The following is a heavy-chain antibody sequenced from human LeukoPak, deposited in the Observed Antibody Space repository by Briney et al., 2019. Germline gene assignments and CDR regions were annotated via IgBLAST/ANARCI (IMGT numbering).Heavy chain of an antibody. CDR3: ARESGLDV. Sequence: GWALLLSCAASGFIFSYSWMNWVRQAPGKGLEGVASIKQDGSEKYYADSVKGRFTISRDNAKNSLYLEMNSLRDEDTAVYYCARESGLDVWGQGTTVTVSS. J-gene: IGHJ6*02. CDR2: IKQDGSEK. V-gene: IGHV3-7*01. D-gene: IGHD7-27*01. CDR1: GFIFSYSW.